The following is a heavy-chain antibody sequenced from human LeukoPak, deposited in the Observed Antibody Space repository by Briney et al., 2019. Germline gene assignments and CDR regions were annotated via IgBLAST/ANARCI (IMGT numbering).Heavy chain of an antibody. CDR3: ARDYYGGNVDYFDY. CDR2: IYHSGST. V-gene: IGHV4-30-2*01. D-gene: IGHD4-23*01. CDR1: GGSISSGGYY. J-gene: IGHJ4*02. Sequence: PSETLSLTCTVSGGSISSGGYYWSWIRQPPGKGLEWIGYIYHSGSTYYNPSLKSRVTISVDRSKNQFSLKLSSVTAADTAVYYCARDYYGGNVDYFDYWGQGTLVTVSS.